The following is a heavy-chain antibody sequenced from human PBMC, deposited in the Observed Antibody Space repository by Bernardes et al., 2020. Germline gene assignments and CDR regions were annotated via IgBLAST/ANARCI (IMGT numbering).Heavy chain of an antibody. CDR3: ARGGGVLRFLEWLPNYYYYGMDV. V-gene: IGHV4-34*01. J-gene: IGHJ6*02. D-gene: IGHD3-3*01. CDR1: GGSFSGYY. CDR2: INHSGST. Sequence: SETLSLTCAVYGGSFSGYYWSWIRQPPGKGLEWIGEINHSGSTNYNPSLKSRVTISVDTSKNQFSLKLSSVTAADTAVYYCARGGGVLRFLEWLPNYYYYGMDVWGQGTTVTVSS.